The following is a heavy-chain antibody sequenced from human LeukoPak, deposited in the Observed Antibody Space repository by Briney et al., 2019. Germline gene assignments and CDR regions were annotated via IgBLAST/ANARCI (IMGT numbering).Heavy chain of an antibody. V-gene: IGHV3-7*01. CDR2: IKEDGSEK. D-gene: IGHD3-3*01. CDR3: ATCPTDKYDDDHADY. CDR1: GFMFNNYS. Sequence: GGSLRLSCAASGFMFNNYSMSWVRATPRKGLEWGAHIKEDGSEKSYVDSVKGRFTISRDNAKNLLYLQMNSLRAEDTAVYYCATCPTDKYDDDHADYWGQGSLVTVSS. J-gene: IGHJ4*02.